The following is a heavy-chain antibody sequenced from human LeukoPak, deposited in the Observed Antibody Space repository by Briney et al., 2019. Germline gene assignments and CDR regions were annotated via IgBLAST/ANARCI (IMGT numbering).Heavy chain of an antibody. Sequence: SVKVSCKASGGTFSSYAISWVRQAPGQGLEWMGGIIPIFGTANYAQKFQGRVTITADKSTSTAYTELSSLRSEDTAVYYCARVYCGGDCYSSYYFDYWGQGTLVTVSS. V-gene: IGHV1-69*06. CDR1: GGTFSSYA. CDR2: IIPIFGTA. D-gene: IGHD2-21*02. J-gene: IGHJ4*02. CDR3: ARVYCGGDCYSSYYFDY.